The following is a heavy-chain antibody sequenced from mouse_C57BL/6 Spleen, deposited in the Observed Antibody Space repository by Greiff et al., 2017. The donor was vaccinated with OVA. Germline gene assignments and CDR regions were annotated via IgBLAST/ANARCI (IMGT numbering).Heavy chain of an antibody. CDR2: IYPGSGNT. Sequence: QVQLKESGPELVKPGASVKISCKASGYSFTSYYIHWVKQRPGQGLEWSGWIYPGSGNTKYNEKFKGKATLTADTSSSTAYMQLSSLTSEDSAVYYCARSHYSNWGQGTTLTVSS. CDR3: ARSHYSN. J-gene: IGHJ2*01. CDR1: GYSFTSYY. D-gene: IGHD1-1*01. V-gene: IGHV1-66*01.